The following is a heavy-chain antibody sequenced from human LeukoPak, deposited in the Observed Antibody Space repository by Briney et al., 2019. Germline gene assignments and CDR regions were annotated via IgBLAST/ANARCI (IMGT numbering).Heavy chain of an antibody. V-gene: IGHV3-48*03. CDR2: ISSSGSTI. Sequence: GGSLRLSCAASGFTFSSYEMNWVRQAPGKGREWVSYISSSGSTIYYADSVKGRCTISRDNAKNSLYLQMNSLRAEDTAVYYCARSPEIYYMDVWGKGTTVTVSS. CDR3: ARSPEIYYMDV. CDR1: GFTFSSYE. J-gene: IGHJ6*03. D-gene: IGHD5-24*01.